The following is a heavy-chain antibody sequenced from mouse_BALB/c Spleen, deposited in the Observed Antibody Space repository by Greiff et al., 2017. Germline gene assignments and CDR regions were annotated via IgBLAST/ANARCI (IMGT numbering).Heavy chain of an antibody. D-gene: IGHD2-1*01. CDR1: GFTFSSYG. V-gene: IGHV5-6*01. CDR2: ISSGGSYT. Sequence: EVQLVESGGDLVKPGGSLKLSCAASGFTFSSYGMSWVRQTPDKRLEWVATISSGGSYTYYPDSVKGRFTISRDNAKNTLYLQMSSLKSEDTAMYYCARHKDYGKRDYAMDYWGQGTSVTVSS. CDR3: ARHKDYGKRDYAMDY. J-gene: IGHJ4*01.